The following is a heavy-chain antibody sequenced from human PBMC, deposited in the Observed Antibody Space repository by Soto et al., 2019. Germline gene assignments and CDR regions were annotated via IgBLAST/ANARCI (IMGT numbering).Heavy chain of an antibody. J-gene: IGHJ5*02. V-gene: IGHV1-8*01. CDR2: MNPNSGNT. CDR1: GYTFTSYD. CDR3: ARGIKYGDCSRWFDP. D-gene: IGHD2-21*02. Sequence: QVQLVQSVAEVKKPGASVKVSCKASGYTFTSYDINWVRQATGQGFEYLGWMNPNSGNTGYVKKFQGRVTRTRDTTMSTAYMELSSLRYEDTAVYYWARGIKYGDCSRWFDPWGPGTLVTVSS.